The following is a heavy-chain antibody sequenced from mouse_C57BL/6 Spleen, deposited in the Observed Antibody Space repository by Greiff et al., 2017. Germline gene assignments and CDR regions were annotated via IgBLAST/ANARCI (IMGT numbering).Heavy chain of an antibody. CDR3: ARGHYGYDGYYAMDY. CDR2: INPSNGGT. D-gene: IGHD2-2*01. CDR1: GYTFTSYW. Sequence: VQLQQPGTELVKPGASVKLSCKASGYTFTSYWMHWVKQRPVQGLEWIGNINPSNGGTNYNEKFKSKATLTVDKSSSTAYMQLSSLTSEDSAVYYCARGHYGYDGYYAMDYWGQGTSVTVSS. V-gene: IGHV1-53*01. J-gene: IGHJ4*01.